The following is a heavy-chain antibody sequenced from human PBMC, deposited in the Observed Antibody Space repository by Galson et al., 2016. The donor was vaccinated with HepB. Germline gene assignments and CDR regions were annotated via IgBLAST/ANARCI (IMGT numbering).Heavy chain of an antibody. CDR2: IRGSGTGT. J-gene: IGHJ4*02. CDR1: GFSISIYS. V-gene: IGHV3-23*01. CDR3: AKIDPSTWRDS. D-gene: IGHD6-13*01. Sequence: SLRLSCAASGFSISIYSMNWVRQAPGKGLEWVSAIRGSGTGTSYTDSVKGRFTISRDNSKNTLYLQMNSLRAEDAAVYYGAKIDPSTWRDSWGQGTLVTVSS.